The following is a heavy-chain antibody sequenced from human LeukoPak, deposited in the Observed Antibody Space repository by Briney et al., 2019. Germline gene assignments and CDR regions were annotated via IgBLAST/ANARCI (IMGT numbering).Heavy chain of an antibody. D-gene: IGHD3-9*01. CDR3: ARDVEAYYDILTGYYKGYFDY. CDR2: INPNSGGT. V-gene: IGHV1-2*02. Sequence: GASVKVSCKASGYTFTGYYMHWVRQAPGQGLEWMGWINPNSGGTNYAQKFQGRVTMTRDTSISTAYMELSRLRSDDTAVYYCARDVEAYYDILTGYYKGYFDYWGQGTLVTVSS. CDR1: GYTFTGYY. J-gene: IGHJ4*02.